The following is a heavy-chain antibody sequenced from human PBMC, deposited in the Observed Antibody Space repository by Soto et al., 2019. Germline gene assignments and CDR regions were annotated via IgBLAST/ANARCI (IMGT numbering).Heavy chain of an antibody. CDR1: GYTFTSYG. Sequence: VASVKVSCKASGYTFTSYGISWVRQAPGQGLEWMGWINPNVGSTTYAQRFQGRFSITRDTSTSTVYMELSRLRPEDTAVYYCVRDYDILTAYNYFFDYWGQGTLVTVSS. CDR3: VRDYDILTAYNYFFDY. D-gene: IGHD3-9*01. CDR2: INPNVGST. V-gene: IGHV1-18*01. J-gene: IGHJ4*02.